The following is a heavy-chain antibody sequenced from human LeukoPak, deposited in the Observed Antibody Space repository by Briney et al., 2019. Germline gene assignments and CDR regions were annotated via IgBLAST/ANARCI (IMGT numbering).Heavy chain of an antibody. CDR3: ARDLVFLSIAAAGTAHDY. J-gene: IGHJ4*02. D-gene: IGHD6-13*01. Sequence: GRSLRLSCAASGFTFSSYSMNWVRQAPGKGLEWVSSISSSSSYIYYADSVKGRFTISRDNAKNSLYLQMNSLRAEDTAVYYCARDLVFLSIAAAGTAHDYWGQGTLVTVSS. V-gene: IGHV3-21*01. CDR1: GFTFSSYS. CDR2: ISSSSSYI.